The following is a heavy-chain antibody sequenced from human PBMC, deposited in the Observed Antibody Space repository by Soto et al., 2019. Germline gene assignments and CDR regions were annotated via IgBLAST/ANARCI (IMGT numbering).Heavy chain of an antibody. V-gene: IGHV6-1*01. J-gene: IGHJ4*02. CDR1: GDSVSSNSAA. CDR2: TYYRSNWYN. CDR3: VRDRLDIVATKSTYYFDY. Sequence: SQTLSLTCAISGDSVSSNSAAWNWIRQSPSRGLEWLGRTYYRSNWYNDYAVSVKSRITINPDTSKNQFSLQLNSVTPEDTAVYYCVRDRLDIVATKSTYYFDYWGQGTLVTVSS. D-gene: IGHD5-12*01.